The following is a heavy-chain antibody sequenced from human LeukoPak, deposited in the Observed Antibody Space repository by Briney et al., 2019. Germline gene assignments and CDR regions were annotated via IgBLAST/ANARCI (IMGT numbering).Heavy chain of an antibody. Sequence: SETLSLTCAVYGGSFSGYYWSWIRQPPGKGLEWIGEINHSGSTNYNPSLKSRVTISVDTSKNQFSLKLSSVTAADTAVYYCARKRLLLWFGELVYFDYWGQGTLVTVSS. V-gene: IGHV4-34*01. CDR1: GGSFSGYY. D-gene: IGHD3-10*01. J-gene: IGHJ4*02. CDR3: ARKRLLLWFGELVYFDY. CDR2: INHSGST.